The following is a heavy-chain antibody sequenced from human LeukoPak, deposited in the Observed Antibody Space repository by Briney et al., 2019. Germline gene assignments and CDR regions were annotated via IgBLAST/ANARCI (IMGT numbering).Heavy chain of an antibody. CDR2: INSDARST. J-gene: IGHJ5*02. V-gene: IGHV3-74*01. Sequence: GGSLRLSCAASGFTFSNYWMHWVRQAPGKGLVWVSRINSDARSTSYADSVKGRFTISRENAKNTLYLQMNSLRAEDTAVYYCTRGADTGYSSDSWGQGTLVTVSS. CDR1: GFTFSNYW. CDR3: TRGADTGYSSDS. D-gene: IGHD6-19*01.